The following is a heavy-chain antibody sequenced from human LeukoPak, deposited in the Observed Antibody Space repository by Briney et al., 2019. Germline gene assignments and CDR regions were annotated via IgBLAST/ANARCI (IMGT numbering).Heavy chain of an antibody. D-gene: IGHD3-22*01. Sequence: GGSLRLSCAASGFTFSDYYMNWVRQAPGKGLEWVSSITSISIYKYHADSLKGRFTISRDNAKNSLYLQMNSLRAEDTAVYYCARDGVTMRILDYWGQGTLVTVSS. V-gene: IGHV3-21*01. CDR2: ITSISIYK. CDR3: ARDGVTMRILDY. CDR1: GFTFSDYY. J-gene: IGHJ4*02.